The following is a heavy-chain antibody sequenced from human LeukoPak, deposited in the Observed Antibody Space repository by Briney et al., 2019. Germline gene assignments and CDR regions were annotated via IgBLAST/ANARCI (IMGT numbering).Heavy chain of an antibody. D-gene: IGHD4-17*01. CDR2: IYYSGST. CDR3: ASGTFYGDYDY. Sequence: PSETLSLTCAVYGGSFSGYYWSWIRQPPGKGLEWIGYIYYSGSTYYNPSLKSRVTISVDTSKNQFSLKLSSVTAADTAVYYCASGTFYGDYDYWGQGTLVTVSS. J-gene: IGHJ4*02. CDR1: GGSFSGYY. V-gene: IGHV4-30-4*08.